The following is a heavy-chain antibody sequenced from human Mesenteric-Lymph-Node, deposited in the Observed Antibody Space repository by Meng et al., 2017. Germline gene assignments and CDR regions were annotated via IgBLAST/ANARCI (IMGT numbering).Heavy chain of an antibody. CDR2: ISQDGSEE. V-gene: IGHV3-7*01. D-gene: IGHD4-17*01. CDR1: GFTFSSYG. CDR3: ATDVEEWRDYDDD. J-gene: IGHJ4*02. Sequence: GESLKISCAASGFTFSSYGMHWVRQAPGKGLEWVASISQDGSEETYVDSVKGRFTISRDNAKNSLYLQMNSLRAEDTAVYYCATDVEEWRDYDDDWGQGTLVTVSS.